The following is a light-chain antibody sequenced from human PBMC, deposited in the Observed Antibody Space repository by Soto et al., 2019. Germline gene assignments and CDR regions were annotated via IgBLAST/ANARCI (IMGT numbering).Light chain of an antibody. CDR3: QQRNIWPPVT. V-gene: IGKV3-11*01. CDR1: QSVSSY. Sequence: EIVLTQSPATLSLSPGERATLSCRASQSVSSYLAWYQKKPGQAPRLLIYDASNRATGIPARFSGSGSAADFTLTTSSLEPEDFAVYYCQQRNIWPPVTFGQGTRLEIK. J-gene: IGKJ5*01. CDR2: DAS.